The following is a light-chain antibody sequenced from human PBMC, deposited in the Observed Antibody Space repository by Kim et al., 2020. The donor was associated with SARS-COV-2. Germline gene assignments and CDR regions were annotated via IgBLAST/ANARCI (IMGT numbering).Light chain of an antibody. Sequence: AAVGDRVTTTSRASQDIANSLAWYQQKPGKVPKVLIYAESTLQSGGPSRFSGSGAGTEFTLPIGSLQTEDVATYYCQKYNSAPWTFGPGTKVDIK. CDR2: AES. CDR1: QDIANS. CDR3: QKYNSAPWT. J-gene: IGKJ1*01. V-gene: IGKV1-27*01.